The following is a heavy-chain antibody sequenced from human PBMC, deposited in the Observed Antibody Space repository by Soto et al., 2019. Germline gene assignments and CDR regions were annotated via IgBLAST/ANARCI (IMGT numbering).Heavy chain of an antibody. D-gene: IGHD2-2*02. J-gene: IGHJ6*02. CDR2: IYHSGST. CDR3: ARDSVPLIVVVPAAIRHYYYYGMDV. Sequence: SETLSLTCAVSGGSISSSNWWSCVRQPPGKGLDWIGEIYHSGSTNYNPSLKSRVTISVDKSKNQFSLKLSSVTAADTAVYYCARDSVPLIVVVPAAIRHYYYYGMDVWGQGTTVTVSS. V-gene: IGHV4-4*02. CDR1: GGSISSSNW.